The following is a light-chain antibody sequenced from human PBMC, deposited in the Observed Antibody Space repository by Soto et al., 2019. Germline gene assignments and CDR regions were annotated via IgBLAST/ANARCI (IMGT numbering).Light chain of an antibody. CDR2: RDG. J-gene: IGLJ3*02. V-gene: IGLV1-47*01. CDR3: AVWDQSLTGWV. CDR1: SSNIGSHF. Sequence: QSVLTQPPSASGTPGQSLTISCSGSSSNIGSHFVYWYQHLPGTAPKLLIFRDGQPSGVPARFFGYKSGTSASLAITGLRSEDEADYYCAVWDQSLTGWVFGGGTKLTVL.